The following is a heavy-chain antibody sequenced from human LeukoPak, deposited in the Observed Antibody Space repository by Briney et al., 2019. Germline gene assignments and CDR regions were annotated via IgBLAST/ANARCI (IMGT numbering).Heavy chain of an antibody. D-gene: IGHD3-22*01. J-gene: IGHJ3*02. V-gene: IGHV3-66*01. CDR1: GFTVSSNY. CDR2: IYSRGGT. CDR3: ARELTTFYYDISGYYGHAFDI. Sequence: GGSLRLSCAASGFTVSSNYMSWVRQAPGKGLEWVSVIYSRGGTYYADSVKGRFTISRDNSKNTLLLQMNSLRAEDTAVYYCARELTTFYYDISGYYGHAFDIWGQGTMVTVSS.